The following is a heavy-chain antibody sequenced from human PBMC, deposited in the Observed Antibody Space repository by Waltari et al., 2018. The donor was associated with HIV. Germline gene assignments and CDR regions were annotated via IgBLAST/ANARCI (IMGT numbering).Heavy chain of an antibody. J-gene: IGHJ6*02. CDR3: AKSQGSGTYYYGMDV. CDR1: GFTVSSYA. CDR2: ISGSGGST. V-gene: IGHV3-23*01. Sequence: EVQLLESGGGLVQPGGSLRLSCAASGFTVSSYAMSWFRLAPGKGLEWVSAISGSGGSTYYADSVKGRFTISRDNSKNTLYLQMNSLRAEDTAVYYCAKSQGSGTYYYGMDVWGQGTTVTVSS. D-gene: IGHD3-10*01.